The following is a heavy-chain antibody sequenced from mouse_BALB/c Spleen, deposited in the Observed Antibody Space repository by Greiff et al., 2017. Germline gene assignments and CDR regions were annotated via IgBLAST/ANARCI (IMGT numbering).Heavy chain of an antibody. CDR2: ISSGGGST. CDR1: GFAFSSYD. V-gene: IGHV5-12-1*01. CDR3: ATQSPIDY. J-gene: IGHJ2*01. Sequence: EVQRVESGGGLVKPGGSLKLSCAASGFAFSSYDMSWVRQTPEKRLEWVAYISSGGGSTYYPDTVKGRFTISRDNAKNTLYLQMSSLKSEDTAMYYCATQSPIDYWGQGTTLTVSS.